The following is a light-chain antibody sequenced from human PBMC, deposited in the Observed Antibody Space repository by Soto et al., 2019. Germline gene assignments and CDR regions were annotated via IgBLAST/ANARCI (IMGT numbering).Light chain of an antibody. CDR3: QQYGSSPRVT. J-gene: IGKJ5*01. CDR1: QSVSSSY. V-gene: IGKV3-20*01. Sequence: EIVLTQSPGTLSLSPGERATLSCRASQSVSSSYLDWYQQKPGQAPRLLIYGASSRATGIPDRFSGSGSGTDFTLTISRLEPEDFAVYYCQQYGSSPRVTFGQGTRLEIK. CDR2: GAS.